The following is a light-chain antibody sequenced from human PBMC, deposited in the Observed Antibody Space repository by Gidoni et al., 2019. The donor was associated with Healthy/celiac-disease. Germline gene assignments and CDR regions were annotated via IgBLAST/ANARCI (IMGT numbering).Light chain of an antibody. CDR2: DAS. Sequence: DIVFTQSPATLSLSPGERATLSCRASQSVGSYLAWYQQKPGQAPRLLIYDASNRATGIPARFSGSGSGTDFTLTISSLEPEDFAVYYCLQRSNWPPSWTFGQGTKVEIK. CDR1: QSVGSY. V-gene: IGKV3-11*01. J-gene: IGKJ1*01. CDR3: LQRSNWPPSWT.